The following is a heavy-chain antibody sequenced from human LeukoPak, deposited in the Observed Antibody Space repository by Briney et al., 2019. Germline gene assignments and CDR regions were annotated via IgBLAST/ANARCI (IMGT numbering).Heavy chain of an antibody. CDR1: GGSFSGYY. J-gene: IGHJ4*02. CDR2: INHSGST. V-gene: IGHV4-34*01. CDR3: ARSDFWSGFYDY. Sequence: SETLSLTCAVYGGSFSGYYWSWIRQPPGKGLEWIGEINHSGSTNYNPSPKSRVTISVDTPKNQFSLKLSSVTAADTAVYYCARSDFWSGFYDYWGQGTLVTVSS. D-gene: IGHD3-3*01.